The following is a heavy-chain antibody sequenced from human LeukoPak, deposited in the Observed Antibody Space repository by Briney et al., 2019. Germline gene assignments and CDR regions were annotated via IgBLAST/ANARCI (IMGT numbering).Heavy chain of an antibody. CDR1: GFTFSNAW. CDR3: ARDFDYGDYEGYGMDV. D-gene: IGHD4-17*01. V-gene: IGHV3-15*01. CDR2: IKSKTDGGTT. J-gene: IGHJ6*02. Sequence: TGGSLRLSCAASGFTFSNAWMSWVRQAPGKGLEWVGRIKSKTDGGTTDYAAPVKGRFTISRDDSKNTLHLQMNSLKTEDTGVYYCARDFDYGDYEGYGMDVWGQGTTVTVSS.